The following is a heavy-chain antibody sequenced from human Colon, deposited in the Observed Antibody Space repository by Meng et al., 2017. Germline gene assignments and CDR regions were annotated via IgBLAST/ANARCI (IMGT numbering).Heavy chain of an antibody. CDR1: SGSISGSSYY. D-gene: IGHD5-12*01. V-gene: IGHV4-39*07. CDR2: IYYSGST. J-gene: IGHJ6*02. Sequence: SETLSLTCTVSSGSISGSSYYWGWIRQPPGKGLEWIGSIYYSGSTYYNPSLKSRVTISVDTSKNQFSLRLSSVTAADTAVYYCARGGYSGYDLAYYYYYYGMDVWGQGTTVTVSS. CDR3: ARGGYSGYDLAYYYYYYGMDV.